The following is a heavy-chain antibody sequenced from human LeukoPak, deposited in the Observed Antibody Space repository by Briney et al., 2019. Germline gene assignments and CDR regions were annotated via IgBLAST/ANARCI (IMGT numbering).Heavy chain of an antibody. V-gene: IGHV3-30-3*01. Sequence: GGSLRLSCAASGFTFSSYAMHWVRQAPGKGLEWVAVISYDGSNKYYADSVKGRFTISRDNSKNTLYLQMNSLRAEDTAVYYCARDYPLITMIVGEGEGGFDYRGQGTLVTVSS. CDR1: GFTFSSYA. CDR3: ARDYPLITMIVGEGEGGFDY. CDR2: ISYDGSNK. J-gene: IGHJ4*02. D-gene: IGHD3-22*01.